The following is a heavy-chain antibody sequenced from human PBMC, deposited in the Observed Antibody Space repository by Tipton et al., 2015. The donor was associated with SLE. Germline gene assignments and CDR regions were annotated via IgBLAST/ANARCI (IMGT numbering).Heavy chain of an antibody. V-gene: IGHV4-34*01. D-gene: IGHD3-10*01. CDR1: GGSFSGYY. CDR3: ARRALTSGGFDY. J-gene: IGHJ4*02. Sequence: TLSLTCAAYGGSFSGYYWSWIRQPPGKGLEWIGEINHSGSTNYNPSLKSRVTISVDTSKNQFSLKLSSVTAADTAVYYCARRALTSGGFDYWGQGTLVTVSS. CDR2: INHSGST.